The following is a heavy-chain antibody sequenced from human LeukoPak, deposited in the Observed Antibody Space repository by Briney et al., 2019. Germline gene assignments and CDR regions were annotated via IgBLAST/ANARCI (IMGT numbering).Heavy chain of an antibody. D-gene: IGHD3-10*01. Sequence: ASVKVSCKASGYTFTSYGISWVRQAPGQGLEWMGWISAHNGNTNYAQKLQGRVTMTTDTSTSTAYMELRSLRSDDTAVYYCARFGESYYYYYYMDVWGKGTTVTVSS. J-gene: IGHJ6*03. V-gene: IGHV1-18*01. CDR2: ISAHNGNT. CDR1: GYTFTSYG. CDR3: ARFGESYYYYYYMDV.